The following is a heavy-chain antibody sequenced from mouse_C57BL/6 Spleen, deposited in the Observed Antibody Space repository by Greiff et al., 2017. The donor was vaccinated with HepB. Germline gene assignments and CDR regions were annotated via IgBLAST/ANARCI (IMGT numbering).Heavy chain of an antibody. CDR2: INPGSGGT. Sequence: VQLQQSGAELVRPGTSVKVSCKASGYAFTNYLIEWVKQRPGQGLEWIGVINPGSGGTNYNEKFKGKATLTADKSSSTAYMQLSSLTSEDSAVYFCARGFITTVVDYYAMDYWGQGTSVTVSS. CDR3: ARGFITTVVDYYAMDY. J-gene: IGHJ4*01. V-gene: IGHV1-54*01. CDR1: GYAFTNYL. D-gene: IGHD1-1*01.